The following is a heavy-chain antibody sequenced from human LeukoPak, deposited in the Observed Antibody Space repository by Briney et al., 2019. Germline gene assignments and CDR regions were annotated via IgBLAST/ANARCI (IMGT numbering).Heavy chain of an antibody. D-gene: IGHD3-10*01. CDR3: ARDIRGSGNYGWFDP. J-gene: IGHJ5*02. Sequence: PGESLRLSCVASGFTFSSYAMSWVRQAPGKGLEWVASISASGGTTYYLDSVRGRFTISRDNSKNTLYLQMNSLRAEDTAIYSCARDIRGSGNYGWFDPWGQGTLVTVSS. CDR2: ISASGGTT. CDR1: GFTFSSYA. V-gene: IGHV3-23*01.